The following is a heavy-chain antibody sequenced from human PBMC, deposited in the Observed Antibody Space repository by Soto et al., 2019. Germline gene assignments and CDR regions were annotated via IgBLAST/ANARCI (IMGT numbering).Heavy chain of an antibody. J-gene: IGHJ3*02. CDR3: AKVGAVAADAFDI. CDR2: ISHKSSAI. Sequence: GGSLRLACAASGFTFRNYAMNWVRQPPGKGLEWVSYISHKSSAIYHADSVKGRFTISRDNSKNTLYLQMNSLRDEDTAVYYCAKVGAVAADAFDIWGQGTMVTVSS. CDR1: GFTFRNYA. V-gene: IGHV3-48*02. D-gene: IGHD6-19*01.